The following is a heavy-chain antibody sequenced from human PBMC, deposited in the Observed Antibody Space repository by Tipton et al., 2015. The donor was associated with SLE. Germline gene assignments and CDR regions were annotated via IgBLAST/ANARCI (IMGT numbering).Heavy chain of an antibody. CDR2: IYYSGNT. Sequence: TLSLTCTVSGSSISSQYWSWIRQPPGKGLEWIGYIYYSGNTHYNPSLQSRVTISVDTSKNQFSLKLSSVTPADTAVYYCARDRAFTKGSGRAGGWFDPWGQGTPVTVSS. CDR1: GSSISSQY. D-gene: IGHD6-19*01. J-gene: IGHJ5*02. V-gene: IGHV4-59*11. CDR3: ARDRAFTKGSGRAGGWFDP.